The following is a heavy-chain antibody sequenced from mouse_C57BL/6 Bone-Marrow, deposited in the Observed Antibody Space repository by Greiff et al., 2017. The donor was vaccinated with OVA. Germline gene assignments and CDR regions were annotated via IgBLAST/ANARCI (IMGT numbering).Heavy chain of an antibody. V-gene: IGHV1-69*01. Sequence: QVQLQQPGAELVMPGASVKLSCKASGYTFTSYWMHWVKQRPGQGLEWIGEIDPSDSYTNYNQKFKGKSTLTVDKSSSKAYMQLSSLTSEDSAVYYCARCYYGSSFYYYAMDYWGQGTSVTVSS. CDR1: GYTFTSYW. CDR3: ARCYYGSSFYYYAMDY. J-gene: IGHJ4*01. CDR2: IDPSDSYT. D-gene: IGHD1-1*01.